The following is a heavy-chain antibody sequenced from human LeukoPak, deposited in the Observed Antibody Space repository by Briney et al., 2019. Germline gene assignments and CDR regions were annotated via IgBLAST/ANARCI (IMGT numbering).Heavy chain of an antibody. D-gene: IGHD5-18*01. J-gene: IGHJ6*02. CDR2: INSDGTTT. CDR1: GITFSSSW. Sequence: GGSLRLSCAASGITFSSSWMHWVRQAPGKGLVWVSRINSDGTTTSYADSVKGRFTISRDNSKNTLYLQMNSLRAEDTAVYYCAKGDSYGWSYYYYYYGMDVWGQGTTVTVSS. V-gene: IGHV3-74*01. CDR3: AKGDSYGWSYYYYYYGMDV.